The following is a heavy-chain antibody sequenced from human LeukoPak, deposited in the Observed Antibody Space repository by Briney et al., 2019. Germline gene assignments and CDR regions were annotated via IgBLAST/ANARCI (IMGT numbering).Heavy chain of an antibody. D-gene: IGHD6-13*01. CDR1: GGSISSYY. CDR2: IYYSGST. J-gene: IGHJ6*03. V-gene: IGHV4-59*12. CDR3: ARDGYSSSWSYYYYYYMDV. Sequence: SETLSLTCTVSGGSISSYYWSWIRQPPGKGLEWIGYIYYSGSTNYNPSLKSRVTISVDTSKNQFSLKLSSVTAADTAVYYCARDGYSSSWSYYYYYYMDVWGKGTTVTISS.